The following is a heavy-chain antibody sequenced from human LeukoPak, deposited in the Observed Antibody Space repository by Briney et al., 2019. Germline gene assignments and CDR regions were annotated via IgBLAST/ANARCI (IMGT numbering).Heavy chain of an antibody. D-gene: IGHD3-22*01. V-gene: IGHV3-74*01. CDR1: GFTFSSYW. J-gene: IGHJ4*02. Sequence: PGGSLRLSCAASGFTFSSYWMHWVRQAPGKGLVWVSRINSDGSSTTYADSVKGRFTISRDNSKNTLYLQMNSLRAEDTAVYYCAKDGSSAYYPYYFDYWGQGTLVTVSS. CDR2: INSDGSST. CDR3: AKDGSSAYYPYYFDY.